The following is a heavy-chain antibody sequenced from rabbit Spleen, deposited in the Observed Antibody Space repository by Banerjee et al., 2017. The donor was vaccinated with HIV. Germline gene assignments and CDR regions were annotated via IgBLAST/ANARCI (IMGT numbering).Heavy chain of an antibody. CDR3: ARDLAGVIGWNFGL. Sequence: QEQLKESGGGLVQPGGSLKLSCKASGFDFTSYYMSWVRQAPGKGLEWIACINIVTGRAVYANWASGRFTFSKASSTTVTLQMSSLTAADTATYFCARDLAGVIGWNFGLWGPGTLVTVS. V-gene: IGHV1S45*01. CDR2: INIVTGRA. D-gene: IGHD4-1*01. CDR1: GFDFTSYYM. J-gene: IGHJ4*01.